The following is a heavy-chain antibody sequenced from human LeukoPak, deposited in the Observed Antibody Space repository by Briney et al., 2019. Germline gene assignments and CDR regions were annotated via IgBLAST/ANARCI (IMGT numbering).Heavy chain of an antibody. Sequence: SETLSPTCTVSGGSISSGSYYWSWIRQPAGKGLEWIGRIYTSGSTNYNPSLKSRVTISVDTSKNQFSLKLSSVTAADTAVYYCARVLPAAIPFDYWGQGTLVTVSS. D-gene: IGHD2-2*01. CDR1: GGSISSGSYY. V-gene: IGHV4-61*02. CDR2: IYTSGST. CDR3: ARVLPAAIPFDY. J-gene: IGHJ4*02.